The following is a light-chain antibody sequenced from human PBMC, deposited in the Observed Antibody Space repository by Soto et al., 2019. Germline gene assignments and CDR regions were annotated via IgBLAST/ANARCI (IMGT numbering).Light chain of an antibody. Sequence: ETVLTQSPATFSVSPGERAPLSCRASQSIGSNLAWYQQRPGQPPRLLIYGASTRATGVPARFSGSGSGTEFTLTINRLQSEDFALYYCQQYNKWPLFTFGPGTKVDIK. CDR2: GAS. CDR1: QSIGSN. J-gene: IGKJ3*01. V-gene: IGKV3-15*01. CDR3: QQYNKWPLFT.